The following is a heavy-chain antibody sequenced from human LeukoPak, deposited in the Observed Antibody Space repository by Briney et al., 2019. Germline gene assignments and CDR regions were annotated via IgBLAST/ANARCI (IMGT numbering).Heavy chain of an antibody. CDR1: GGTFNTYG. CDR3: ARDALPYNEIPSGCNYFDF. D-gene: IGHD3-10*01. CDR2: ITPMFGSA. J-gene: IGHJ4*02. Sequence: GASVKVSCKASGGTFNTYGINWVRQAPGQGPEWLGGITPMFGSAMYAPEFQDRVTVTADVSTSTSHMELSGLTSDDTAIYYCARDALPYNEIPSGCNYFDFWGQGTLITVSS. V-gene: IGHV1-69*13.